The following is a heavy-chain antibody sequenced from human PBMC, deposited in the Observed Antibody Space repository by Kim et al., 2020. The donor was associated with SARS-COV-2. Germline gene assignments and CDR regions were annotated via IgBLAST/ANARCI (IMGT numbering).Heavy chain of an antibody. V-gene: IGHV2-70*11. CDR1: GFSLSTSGMC. D-gene: IGHD4-17*01. J-gene: IGHJ6*03. CDR3: ARLRGTVTTVSQSDRHYMAV. CDR2: IDWDDDR. Sequence: SGPTLVNPTQTLTLTCTFSGFSLSTSGMCVSWIRQSPGKALEWLARIDWDDDRYYNKSLKTRLTNSKDTSKNQLVLIMTNMDPVDTATYYCARLRGTVTTVSQSDRHYMAVWGEGAMGTVSS.